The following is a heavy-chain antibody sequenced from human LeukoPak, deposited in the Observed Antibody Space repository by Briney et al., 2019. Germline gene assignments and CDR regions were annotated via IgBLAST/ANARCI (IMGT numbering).Heavy chain of an antibody. V-gene: IGHV3-9*01. CDR3: ASRLLDY. J-gene: IGHJ4*02. Sequence: PGRSLRLSCAASGFTFDDYAMHWVRQAPGKGLEWVSGISWNSGSIGYADSVKGRFTISRDNAKDSLYLQMNSLRAEDTALYYCASRLLDYWGQGTLVTVSS. CDR2: ISWNSGSI. CDR1: GFTFDDYA.